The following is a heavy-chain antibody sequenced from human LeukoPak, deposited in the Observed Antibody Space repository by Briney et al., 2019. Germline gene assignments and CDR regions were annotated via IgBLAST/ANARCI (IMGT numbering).Heavy chain of an antibody. J-gene: IGHJ6*03. CDR3: ARGRYCSSTSCYKVYYYYMDV. D-gene: IGHD2-2*02. Sequence: GGSLRLSCAASGLIFNTYWMHWVRQAPGKGLVWVSHINSDGSSTNYADSVKGRFTISRDNAKNTLYLQMNSLRVEDTAVYYCARGRYCSSTSCYKVYYYYMDVWGKGTTVTVSS. CDR1: GLIFNTYW. CDR2: INSDGSST. V-gene: IGHV3-74*01.